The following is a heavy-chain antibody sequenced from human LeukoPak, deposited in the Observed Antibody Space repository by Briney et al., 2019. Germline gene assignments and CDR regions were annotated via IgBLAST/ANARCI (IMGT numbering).Heavy chain of an antibody. CDR2: IRHDGGQK. D-gene: IGHD2-15*01. CDR1: GFMFGLYS. J-gene: IGHJ6*03. Sequence: GGSLRLSCAASGFMFGLYSLHWVRQVPGKGLEWVAVIRHDGGQKFYADSVKGRFTISRDNSKNTLYLQMSSLRGDDTAVYYCTKDIWPGGGYYYYYMDVWGRGNTVTVSS. CDR3: TKDIWPGGGYYYYYMDV. V-gene: IGHV3-30*04.